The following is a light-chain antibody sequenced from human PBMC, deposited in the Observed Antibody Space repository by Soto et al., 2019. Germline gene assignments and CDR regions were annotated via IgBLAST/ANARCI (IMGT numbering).Light chain of an antibody. J-gene: IGKJ4*01. CDR2: GAS. V-gene: IGKV3-20*01. CDR3: QQYGSSPPLT. Sequence: EIVLTQSPGTLSLSPGERATLSCRASQSVSSSYLAWYQQKPGQAPRLLIYGASSSATGIPDRFSGSGSGTDFTLTISRLEPEDFAEYYCQQYGSSPPLTFGGGTKVEIK. CDR1: QSVSSSY.